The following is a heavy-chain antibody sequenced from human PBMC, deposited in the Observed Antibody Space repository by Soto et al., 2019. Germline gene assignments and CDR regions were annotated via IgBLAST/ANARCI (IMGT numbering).Heavy chain of an antibody. D-gene: IGHD3-16*01. J-gene: IGHJ5*02. CDR1: GFTFSTYG. Sequence: QVQLVASGGGVVQPGRSLRLSCAASGFTFSTYGMFWVRQPPGKGLEWVAAIPSDGSNKYYADSVKGRFTISRDNSKNTLFLQMDSLRTEDTAVYYCAKDFHPSQSYALYNWFDPWGQGTRVTVSS. CDR2: IPSDGSNK. CDR3: AKDFHPSQSYALYNWFDP. V-gene: IGHV3-30*18.